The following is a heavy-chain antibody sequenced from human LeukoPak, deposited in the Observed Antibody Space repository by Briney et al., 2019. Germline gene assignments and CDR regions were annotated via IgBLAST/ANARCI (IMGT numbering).Heavy chain of an antibody. Sequence: GGSLRLSCTASGFSFSDFWMHWVRRAPGKGLVWVSRIRGDGYDTNYADSVKGRFTISRDNAQNTLYLQMNNLRAEDTAVYYCARWPHCQNFWGRGTRVTVSS. CDR2: IRGDGYDT. J-gene: IGHJ4*02. CDR1: GFSFSDFW. V-gene: IGHV3-74*01. CDR3: ARWPHCQNF.